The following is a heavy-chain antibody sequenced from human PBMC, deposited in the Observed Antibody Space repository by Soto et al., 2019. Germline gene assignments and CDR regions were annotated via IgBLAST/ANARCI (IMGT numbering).Heavy chain of an antibody. J-gene: IGHJ3*02. CDR1: GFTFSSYS. Sequence: EVQLVESGGGLVKPGGSLRLSCAVSGFTFSSYSMNWVRQAPGKGLEWVSSISSTSSYIFYADSMKGRFTISRDNAKNSLSLQMNSLRAEDTAVYYCARADTNGWSDAFDIWGQGTLVTVSS. V-gene: IGHV3-21*01. CDR2: ISSTSSYI. CDR3: ARADTNGWSDAFDI. D-gene: IGHD6-19*01.